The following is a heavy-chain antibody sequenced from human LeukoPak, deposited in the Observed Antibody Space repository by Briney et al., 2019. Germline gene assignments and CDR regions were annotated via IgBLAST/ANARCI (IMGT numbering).Heavy chain of an antibody. Sequence: PSETLSLTCSVSGGPITNYYWSWIRQPPGKGLEWIGYIYYTGSTDYNPSLNSRITISLDTSKNQFSLKLTSVTAADTAVYYCARGGNSWDTGYYFDYWGQGALVTVSS. V-gene: IGHV4-59*01. J-gene: IGHJ4*02. CDR3: ARGGNSWDTGYYFDY. CDR1: GGPITNYY. D-gene: IGHD6-13*01. CDR2: IYYTGST.